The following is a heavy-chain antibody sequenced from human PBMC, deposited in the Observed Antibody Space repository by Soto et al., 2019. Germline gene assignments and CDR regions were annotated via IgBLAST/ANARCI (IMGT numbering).Heavy chain of an antibody. V-gene: IGHV3-30-3*01. J-gene: IGHJ6*02. CDR1: GFTFSSYA. CDR2: ISYDGSNK. CDR3: ARGYYDFWSGYSYYYGMDV. D-gene: IGHD3-3*01. Sequence: QVQLVESGGGVVQPGRSLRLSCAASGFTFSSYAMHWVRQAPGKGLEWVAVISYDGSNKYYADSVKGRFTISRDNSKNTRYLQMNSLRAEDTAVYYCARGYYDFWSGYSYYYGMDVWGQGTTVTVSS.